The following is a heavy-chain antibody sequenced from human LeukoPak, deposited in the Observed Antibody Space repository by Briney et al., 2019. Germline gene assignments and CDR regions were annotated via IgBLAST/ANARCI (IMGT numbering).Heavy chain of an antibody. V-gene: IGHV3-74*01. CDR2: LNSDGTST. J-gene: IGHJ5*02. D-gene: IGHD2-2*01. Sequence: GGSLRPSCAASGFTFSGFWMHWVRQAPGKGLVWVSRLNSDGTSTTYADSVKGRFTISRDNAKNSLYLQMNSLRAEDTAVYYCARDRIIVVVPAATNWFDPWGQGTLVTVSS. CDR3: ARDRIIVVVPAATNWFDP. CDR1: GFTFSGFW.